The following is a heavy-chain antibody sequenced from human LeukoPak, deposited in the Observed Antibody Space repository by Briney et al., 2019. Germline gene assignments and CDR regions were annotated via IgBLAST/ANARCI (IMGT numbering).Heavy chain of an antibody. V-gene: IGHV1-18*04. CDR1: GYTFTSYG. Sequence: ASVTVSCTSSGYTFTSYGISWVRQAPGQGLEWMGWISAYNGNTNYAQKLQGRVTMTTDTSTSTAYMELRSLRSDDTAVYYCAGVDRGRGANWFDPWGQGTLVTVSS. CDR2: ISAYNGNT. D-gene: IGHD1-26*01. CDR3: AGVDRGRGANWFDP. J-gene: IGHJ5*02.